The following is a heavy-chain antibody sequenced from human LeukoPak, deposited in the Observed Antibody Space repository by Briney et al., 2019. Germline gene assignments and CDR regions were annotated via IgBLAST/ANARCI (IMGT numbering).Heavy chain of an antibody. V-gene: IGHV1-18*01. CDR1: GYTFNNYG. D-gene: IGHD2-15*01. J-gene: IGHJ3*02. CDR3: ARQSYFDGRGDDAFDI. Sequence: ASVKVSCKATGYTFNNYGISWVRQVPGQGLEWMGWISPYNGNTKFAQKFQGRVTVTTETSTSTAYVELRSLRSDDTAVYYCARQSYFDGRGDDAFDIWGQGTMVTVSS. CDR2: ISPYNGNT.